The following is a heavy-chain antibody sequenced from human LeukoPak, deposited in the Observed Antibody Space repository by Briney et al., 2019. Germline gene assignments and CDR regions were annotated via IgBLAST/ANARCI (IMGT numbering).Heavy chain of an antibody. CDR2: ISWNSGSI. CDR1: GFTFYDYA. CDR3: AKGGSGSYSDYYYYMDV. J-gene: IGHJ6*03. Sequence: PGGSLRLSCAASGFTFYDYAMHWVRQAPGKGLEWVSGISWNSGSIGYADSVKGRFTISRDNAKNSLYLQMNSLRAEDTALYYCAKGGSGSYSDYYYYMDVWGKGTTVTISS. V-gene: IGHV3-9*01. D-gene: IGHD3-10*01.